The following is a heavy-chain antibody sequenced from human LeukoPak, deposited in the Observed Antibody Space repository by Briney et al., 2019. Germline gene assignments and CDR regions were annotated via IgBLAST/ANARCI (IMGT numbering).Heavy chain of an antibody. CDR1: GGSFSGYY. J-gene: IGHJ5*02. V-gene: IGHV4-34*01. Sequence: SETLSLTCAVYGGSFSGYYWSWLRQPPGKGLERIGEINHSGSTNYNPSLTSRVTISVDTSKNQFSLKLSSVTAADTAVYYCARRVRIAAARCPFDPWGQGTLVTVSS. CDR2: INHSGST. CDR3: ARRVRIAAARCPFDP. D-gene: IGHD6-13*01.